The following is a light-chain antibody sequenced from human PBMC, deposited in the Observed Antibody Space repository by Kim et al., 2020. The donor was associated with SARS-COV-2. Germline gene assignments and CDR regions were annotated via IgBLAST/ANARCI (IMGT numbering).Light chain of an antibody. J-gene: IGKJ1*01. CDR3: QHSWT. CDR2: AAS. CDR1: QSISSY. V-gene: IGKV1-39*01. Sequence: SSLSASVGDRVTITCRASQSISSYLNWYQQKPGKAPNLLIYAASTLQSGVPSRFSGSGYGTDFTLTISSLQPEDFASYYCQHSWTFGQGTKVDIK.